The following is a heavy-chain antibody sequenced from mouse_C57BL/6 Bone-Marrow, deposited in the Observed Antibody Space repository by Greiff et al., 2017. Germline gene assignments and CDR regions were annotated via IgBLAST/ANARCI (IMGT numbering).Heavy chain of an antibody. D-gene: IGHD1-1*01. CDR2: IWSGGST. V-gene: IGHV2-2*01. CDR3: ASQAYYYGSRGGAMDY. J-gene: IGHJ4*01. Sequence: VKLEESGPGLVQPSQSLSITCTVSGFSLTSYGVHWVRQSPGKGLEWLGVIWSGGSTDYNAAFISRLSISKDNSKSQVFFKMNSLQADDTAIYYCASQAYYYGSRGGAMDYWGQGTSVTVSS. CDR1: GFSLTSYG.